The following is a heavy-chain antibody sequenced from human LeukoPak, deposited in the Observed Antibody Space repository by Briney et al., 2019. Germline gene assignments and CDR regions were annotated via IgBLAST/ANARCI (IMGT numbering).Heavy chain of an antibody. Sequence: GGSLRLSCAASGFTFSSYGMHWVRQAPGKGLEWVAVIWYDGSNKYYADSVKGRFTISRDNSKNTLYLQMNSLRAEDTAVYYCARAGEVVVIKGGYYFDYWGQGTLVTVSS. CDR1: GFTFSSYG. J-gene: IGHJ4*02. V-gene: IGHV3-33*01. D-gene: IGHD3-22*01. CDR2: IWYDGSNK. CDR3: ARAGEVVVIKGGYYFDY.